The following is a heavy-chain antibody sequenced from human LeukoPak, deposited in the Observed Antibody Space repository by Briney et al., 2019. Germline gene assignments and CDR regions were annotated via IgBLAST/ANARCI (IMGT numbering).Heavy chain of an antibody. J-gene: IGHJ4*02. Sequence: GGSLRLSCAASGFTFSSYGMHWVRQAPGKGLEWVAVISYDGSNKYYADSVKGRFTISRDNSKNTLYLQMNSLRAEDTAVYYCAKDEAGGHYYDSSGYFDYWGQGTLVTVSS. CDR3: AKDEAGGHYYDSSGYFDY. V-gene: IGHV3-30*18. CDR1: GFTFSSYG. D-gene: IGHD3-22*01. CDR2: ISYDGSNK.